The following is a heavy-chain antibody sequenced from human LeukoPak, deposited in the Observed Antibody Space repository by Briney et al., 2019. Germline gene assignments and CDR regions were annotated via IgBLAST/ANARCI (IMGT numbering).Heavy chain of an antibody. J-gene: IGHJ4*02. Sequence: GASVKVSCKASGGTFSSYANSWVRQAPGQGLEWMGGIIPIFGTANYAQKFQGRVTITADESTSTAYMELSSLRSEDTAVYYCARVTTSGSYKFDNWGQGTLVTVSS. D-gene: IGHD3-10*01. CDR3: ARVTTSGSYKFDN. CDR2: IIPIFGTA. V-gene: IGHV1-69*13. CDR1: GGTFSSYA.